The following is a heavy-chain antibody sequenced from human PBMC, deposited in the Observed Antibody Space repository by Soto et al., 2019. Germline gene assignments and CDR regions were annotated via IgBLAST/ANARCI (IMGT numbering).Heavy chain of an antibody. J-gene: IGHJ6*02. CDR1: RYIFTNYG. V-gene: IGHV1-18*01. CDR2: ITTYNGNT. CDR3: ARAMTGYGMDV. Sequence: QVQLVQSGVEVREPGASVTGSCKAVRYIFTNYGVSWVRQAPGQGLEWMGWITTYNGNTEYAQKFQGRVTMTTDASTSTAYMELGSLRSDDTAIYYCARAMTGYGMDVWGQGTTVTVSS.